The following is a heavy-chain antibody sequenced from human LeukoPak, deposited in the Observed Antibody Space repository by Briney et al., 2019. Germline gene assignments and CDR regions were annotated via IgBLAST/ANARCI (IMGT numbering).Heavy chain of an antibody. D-gene: IGHD5-24*01. CDR2: ISSSSSYI. Sequence: GGSLRLSCAASGFTFSSYSMNWVRQAPGKGLEWVSSISSSSSYIYYADSVKGQFTISRDNAKNSLYLQMNSLRAEDTAVYYCARADVEMAEVDYWGQGTLVTVSS. CDR3: ARADVEMAEVDY. V-gene: IGHV3-21*01. CDR1: GFTFSSYS. J-gene: IGHJ4*02.